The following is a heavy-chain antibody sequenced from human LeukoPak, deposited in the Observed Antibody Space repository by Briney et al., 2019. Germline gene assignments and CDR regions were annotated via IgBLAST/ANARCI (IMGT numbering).Heavy chain of an antibody. CDR3: ARGGGIMITFGGVNLIDY. J-gene: IGHJ4*02. CDR1: GFTFSSYS. D-gene: IGHD3-16*01. CDR2: ISSSSSYI. Sequence: PGGSLRLSCAASGFTFSSYSMTWVRQAPGKGLEWVSSISSSSSYIYYADSVKGRFTISRDNAKNSLYLRMNSLRAEDTAVYYCARGGGIMITFGGVNLIDYWGQGTLVTVSS. V-gene: IGHV3-21*01.